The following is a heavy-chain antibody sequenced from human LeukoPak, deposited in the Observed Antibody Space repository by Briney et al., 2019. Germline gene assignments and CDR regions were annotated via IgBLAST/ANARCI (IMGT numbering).Heavy chain of an antibody. Sequence: SVKVSCKASGGTFSSYAISWVRQAPGQGLEWMGGIIPIFGTANYAQKFQGRVTMTRDTSISTAYMELSRLSSDDTAVFYCARDRLRLGYERTNWFDPWGQGTLVTVSS. V-gene: IGHV1-69*05. J-gene: IGHJ5*02. CDR2: IIPIFGTA. CDR3: ARDRLRLGYERTNWFDP. CDR1: GGTFSSYA. D-gene: IGHD2-15*01.